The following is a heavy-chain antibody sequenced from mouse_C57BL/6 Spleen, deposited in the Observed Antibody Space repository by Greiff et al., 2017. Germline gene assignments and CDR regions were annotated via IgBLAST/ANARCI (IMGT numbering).Heavy chain of an antibody. J-gene: IGHJ4*01. Sequence: EVKVVESGPGLAKPSQTLSLTCSVTGYSITSDYWNWIRKFPGNKLEYMGDISYSGSTYYNPSLKSRISITRDTSKNQYYLQLNSVTTEDTATNYCARGAAQATSAMDYWGQGTSVTVSS. CDR2: ISYSGST. CDR3: ARGAAQATSAMDY. V-gene: IGHV3-8*01. CDR1: GYSITSDY. D-gene: IGHD3-2*02.